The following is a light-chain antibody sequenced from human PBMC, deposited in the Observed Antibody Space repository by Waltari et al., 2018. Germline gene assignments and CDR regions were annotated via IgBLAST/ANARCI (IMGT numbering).Light chain of an antibody. V-gene: IGKV3D-15*01. CDR2: LAS. J-gene: IGKJ1*01. CDR3: QHHSTWPPT. Sequence: EIVMTQSPATLSVSPGERATLSCRASQNIRNSLACYQQKPGQAPRPLISLASNRATGIPARFSGSGSGKQFSLTISSLQHEDFAIYYCQHHSTWPPTFGPGTRV. CDR1: QNIRNS.